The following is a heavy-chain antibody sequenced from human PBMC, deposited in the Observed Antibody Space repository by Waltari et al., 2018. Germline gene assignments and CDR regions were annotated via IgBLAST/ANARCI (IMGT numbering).Heavy chain of an antibody. Sequence: EVQLVQSGAELKKPGESVKISCKASGYPFINNWIAWVRQMPGKGLEWVGVIYPGDSDTRYNQSFQGRVTISADKSITTAFLQLSSLKASDTAIYYCARQEDGFGPWGQGTLVTVSS. CDR3: ARQEDGFGP. J-gene: IGHJ5*02. CDR2: IYPGDSDT. V-gene: IGHV5-51*01. CDR1: GYPFINNW.